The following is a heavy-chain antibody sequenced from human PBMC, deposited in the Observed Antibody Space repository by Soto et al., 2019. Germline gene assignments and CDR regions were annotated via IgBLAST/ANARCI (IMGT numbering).Heavy chain of an antibody. CDR3: ARGDSTDCSIVVCSFFYNRDMDV. D-gene: IGHD3-16*02. J-gene: IGHJ6*02. CDR2: INPKSGGT. CDR1: GYSFTDYH. Sequence: ASVKVSCKASGYSFTDYHIRWVRQAPGQGLEWLGRINPKSGGTSTAQKFQGWVTMTTDTSISTASMELTRLTSDDTAIYYCARGDSTDCSIVVCSFFYNRDMDVWGQGTTVTGS. V-gene: IGHV1-2*04.